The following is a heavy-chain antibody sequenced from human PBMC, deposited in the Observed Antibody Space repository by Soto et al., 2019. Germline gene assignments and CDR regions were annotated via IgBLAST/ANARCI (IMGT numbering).Heavy chain of an antibody. J-gene: IGHJ5*02. D-gene: IGHD2-21*01. CDR2: ISPSGRDI. Sequence: EVQLVESGGGLAKPGGSLRLSCAASGFTFGSYRMTWVRQLPGKGLEWVSSISPSGRDIYYAESLKGRFTISRDNAKNSLCLEMNSLRAEDTAVYYCARDLVGYCGGDCHYYWFDPWGQGTLVTVSS. V-gene: IGHV3-21*01. CDR1: GFTFGSYR. CDR3: ARDLVGYCGGDCHYYWFDP.